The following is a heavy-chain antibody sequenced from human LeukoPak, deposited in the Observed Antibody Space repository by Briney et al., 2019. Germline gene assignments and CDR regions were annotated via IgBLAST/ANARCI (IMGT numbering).Heavy chain of an antibody. Sequence: GRSLRLSCAASGFTFSNAWMSWVRQAPGRGLEWVGRIKSKTDGGTTYFAAPVKGRFTISRDDSKNTLSLQMNSLQTEDTAVYYCVWLWANALNIWGQGTMVTVSS. D-gene: IGHD2-8*02. CDR2: IKSKTDGGTT. J-gene: IGHJ3*02. CDR3: VWLWANALNI. V-gene: IGHV3-15*01. CDR1: GFTFSNAW.